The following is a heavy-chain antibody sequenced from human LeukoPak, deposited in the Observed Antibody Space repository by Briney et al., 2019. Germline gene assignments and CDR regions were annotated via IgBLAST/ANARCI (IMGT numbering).Heavy chain of an antibody. CDR3: ATAGAVAGFFTIDY. CDR1: GFTFSTSW. Sequence: GGSLRLSCAASGFTFSTSWMHWVRQAPGKGLEWVANIKEDGSEKYHADSVKGRFSISRDNPKNSLFLQMNSLRSEDTAVYYCATAGAVAGFFTIDYRGQGTLVTVSS. CDR2: IKEDGSEK. V-gene: IGHV3-7*03. D-gene: IGHD6-19*01. J-gene: IGHJ4*02.